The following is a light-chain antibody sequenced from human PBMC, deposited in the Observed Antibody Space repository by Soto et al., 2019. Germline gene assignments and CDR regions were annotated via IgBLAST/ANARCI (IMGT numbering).Light chain of an antibody. V-gene: IGKV1-17*01. CDR1: QGIRSA. J-gene: IGKJ1*01. CDR2: AAS. Sequence: DIQMTQSPSSLSASVGDRVTITCRARQGIRSALGWYQQKPGKALKRLIYAASGLQSGVPSRFSGSGSGTEFTLRISGLQPEDFAAYYCLPYNTYPPSFGQGTKGEIQ. CDR3: LPYNTYPPS.